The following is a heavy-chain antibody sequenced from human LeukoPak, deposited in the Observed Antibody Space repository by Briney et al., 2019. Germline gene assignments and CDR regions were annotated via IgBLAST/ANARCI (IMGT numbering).Heavy chain of an antibody. CDR1: GFTFSSYW. J-gene: IGHJ4*02. CDR2: ISSSSSYI. Sequence: PGGSLRLSCAASGFTFSSYWMSWVRQAPGKELEWVSSISSSSSYIYYADSVKGRFTISRDNAKNSLYLQMNSLRAEDTAVYYCARLDAYGDYVDYWGQGTLVTVSS. CDR3: ARLDAYGDYVDY. V-gene: IGHV3-21*01. D-gene: IGHD4-17*01.